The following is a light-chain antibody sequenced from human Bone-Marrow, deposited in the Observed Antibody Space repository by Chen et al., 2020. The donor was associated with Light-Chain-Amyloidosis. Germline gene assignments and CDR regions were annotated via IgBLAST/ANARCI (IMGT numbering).Light chain of an antibody. CDR1: NIGSTS. V-gene: IGLV3-21*02. J-gene: IGLJ3*02. Sequence: SYVLTQPSSVSVAPGQTATIACGGNNIGSTSVHWYQQMPGQAPLLVVYDDSDRPSGIPERLSGSNSGNTATLTISRVEAGDDADYYCQVWDRSSDRPVFGGGTKLTVL. CDR3: QVWDRSSDRPV. CDR2: DDS.